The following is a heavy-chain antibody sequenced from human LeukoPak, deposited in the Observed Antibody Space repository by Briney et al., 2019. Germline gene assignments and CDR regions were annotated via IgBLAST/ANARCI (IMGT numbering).Heavy chain of an antibody. D-gene: IGHD3-22*01. CDR3: VKDSNYYDSSGYFYGYFDY. V-gene: IGHV3-53*05. CDR1: GFTVSSNY. CDR2: IYSGGST. J-gene: IGHJ4*02. Sequence: GGSLRLSCAASGFTVSSNYISWVRQAPGKGLEWVSIIYSGGSTFYADSVKGRFTISRDNSKNTLYLQMNSLRAEDTAVYYCVKDSNYYDSSGYFYGYFDYWGQGTLVTVSS.